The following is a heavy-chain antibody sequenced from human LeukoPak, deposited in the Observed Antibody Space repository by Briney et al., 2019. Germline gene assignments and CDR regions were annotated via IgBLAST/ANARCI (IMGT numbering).Heavy chain of an antibody. CDR2: IDPKSGAT. Sequence: ASVKVSCKASGYTFIGYYMHWVRQAPGQGLEWMGWIDPKSGATKYARDFQGRVTMTRDTSISTGYMELSWLTSDDTAVYYCARVSQLLYSLRYFDYWGQGTLVTVSS. CDR3: ARVSQLLYSLRYFDY. D-gene: IGHD2-2*02. J-gene: IGHJ4*02. CDR1: GYTFIGYY. V-gene: IGHV1-2*02.